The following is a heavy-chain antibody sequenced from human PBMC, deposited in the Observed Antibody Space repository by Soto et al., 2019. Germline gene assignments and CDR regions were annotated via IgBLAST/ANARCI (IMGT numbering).Heavy chain of an antibody. CDR1: GGSISSYY. D-gene: IGHD3-10*01. J-gene: IGHJ3*02. Sequence: PSETLSLTCTVSGGSISSYYWSWFRQSPGKRMEWIGYIYYSGSTNYNPSLKSRVTISVDTSKNQFSLKLSSVTAADTAVYYCARGLGLLWFGGAFDIWGQGTMVTVSS. V-gene: IGHV4-59*01. CDR2: IYYSGST. CDR3: ARGLGLLWFGGAFDI.